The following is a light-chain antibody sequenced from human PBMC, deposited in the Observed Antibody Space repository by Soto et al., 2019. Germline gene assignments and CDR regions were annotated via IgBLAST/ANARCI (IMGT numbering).Light chain of an antibody. CDR3: QHHNSDPWT. CDR2: DAS. J-gene: IGKJ1*01. CDR1: QTIRRG. Sequence: DIEMTQSPSTRSASVGDRVTITCRASQTIRRGLAWYQQRPGKAPKVLIYDASTLESGVPARFSGSGSETEFTLTISSLQPEDFATYYCQHHNSDPWTFGQGTKVEIK. V-gene: IGKV1-5*01.